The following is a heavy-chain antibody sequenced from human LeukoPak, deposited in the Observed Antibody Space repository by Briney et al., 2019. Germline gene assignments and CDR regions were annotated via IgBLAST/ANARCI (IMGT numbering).Heavy chain of an antibody. Sequence: GGSLRLSCATSGFTFSAYDMNWVRQAPGKGLEWVSHITSSGTTIYYADSVKGRFTISRDNAKNSVYLQMNSLRAEDTAVYYCPRGKQIAVDLDGAFDIWGQGTMVTVS. CDR3: PRGKQIAVDLDGAFDI. CDR1: GFTFSAYD. D-gene: IGHD2-21*01. V-gene: IGHV3-48*03. J-gene: IGHJ3*02. CDR2: ITSSGTTI.